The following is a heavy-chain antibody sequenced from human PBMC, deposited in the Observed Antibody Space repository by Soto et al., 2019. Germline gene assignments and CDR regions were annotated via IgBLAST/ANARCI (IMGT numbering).Heavy chain of an antibody. CDR1: GFTFSSYS. J-gene: IGHJ4*02. CDR3: ARDKGAKYYDILTGYQGVSSGLIDY. Sequence: GGSLRLSCAASGFTFSSYSMNWVRQAPGKGLEWVSYISSSSSTIYYADSVKGRFTISRDNAKNSLYLQMNSLRAEDTAVYYCARDKGAKYYDILTGYQGVSSGLIDYWGQGTLVTVSS. D-gene: IGHD3-9*01. CDR2: ISSSSSTI. V-gene: IGHV3-48*04.